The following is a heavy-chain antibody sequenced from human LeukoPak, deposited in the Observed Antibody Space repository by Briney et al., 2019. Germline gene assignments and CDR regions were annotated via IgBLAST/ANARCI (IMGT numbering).Heavy chain of an antibody. D-gene: IGHD3-3*01. Sequence: GGSLKLSCAASGFTFSGSAMHWVRQASRKGLEWVGRIRSKANSYATAYAASVKGRFTISRDDSKNTAYLQMNSLKTEDTAVYYCTRQPYDFWSGYPYYYGMDVWGQGTTVTVSS. J-gene: IGHJ6*02. CDR1: GFTFSGSA. V-gene: IGHV3-73*01. CDR3: TRQPYDFWSGYPYYYGMDV. CDR2: IRSKANSYAT.